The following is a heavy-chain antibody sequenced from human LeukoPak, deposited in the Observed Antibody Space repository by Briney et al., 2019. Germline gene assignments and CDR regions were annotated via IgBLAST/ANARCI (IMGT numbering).Heavy chain of an antibody. CDR2: IYHSGST. V-gene: IGHV4-38-2*02. D-gene: IGHD1-26*01. Sequence: SETLSLTCTVSGYSISSGYYWGWIRQPPGKGLEWIGSIYHSGSTYYNPSLKSRVTMSVDTSKNQFSLKLSSVTAADTAVYYCARSIVGADFDIWGQGTMVTVSS. CDR3: ARSIVGADFDI. CDR1: GYSISSGYY. J-gene: IGHJ3*02.